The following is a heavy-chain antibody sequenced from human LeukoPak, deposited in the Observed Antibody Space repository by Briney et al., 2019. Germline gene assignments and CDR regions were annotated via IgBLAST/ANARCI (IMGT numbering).Heavy chain of an antibody. CDR2: IYYSGST. D-gene: IGHD6-6*01. Sequence: PSQTLSLTCTVSGGSISSGGYYWSWIRQHPGKGLEWIGYIYYSGSTYYNPSLKSRVTISVDTSKNHFSLTLSSVTAADTAFYYCAALEYSSSSSYYYDYSYVWGKGTTVTVSS. CDR3: AALEYSSSSSYYYDYSYV. CDR1: GGSISSGGYY. V-gene: IGHV4-31*03. J-gene: IGHJ6*03.